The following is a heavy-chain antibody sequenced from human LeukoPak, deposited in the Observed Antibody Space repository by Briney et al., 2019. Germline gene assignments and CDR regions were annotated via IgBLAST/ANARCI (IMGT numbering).Heavy chain of an antibody. D-gene: IGHD2-2*02. CDR1: GYTFTSYG. CDR2: ISAYNGNT. Sequence: SVKVSCKASGYTFTSYGISWVRQAPGQGLEWMGWISAYNGNTNYAQKLQGRVTMTTDTFTSTAYMELRSLRSGDTAVYYCARDEGGGYCSSTSCYTQDFDYWGQGTLVTVSS. J-gene: IGHJ4*02. V-gene: IGHV1-18*01. CDR3: ARDEGGGYCSSTSCYTQDFDY.